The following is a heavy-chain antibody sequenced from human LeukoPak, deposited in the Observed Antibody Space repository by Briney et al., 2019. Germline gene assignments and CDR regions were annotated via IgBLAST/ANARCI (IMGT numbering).Heavy chain of an antibody. CDR1: GGSISSGGYY. J-gene: IGHJ4*02. Sequence: SETLSLTCTVSGGSISSGGYYWSWIRQHPGKGLAWIGYIYYSGSTYYNPSLKSRVTISVDTSKNQFSLKLSSVTAAGTAVYYCAREVGVLRYFDWLYYFDYWGQGTLVTVSS. D-gene: IGHD3-9*01. CDR3: AREVGVLRYFDWLYYFDY. CDR2: IYYSGST. V-gene: IGHV4-31*03.